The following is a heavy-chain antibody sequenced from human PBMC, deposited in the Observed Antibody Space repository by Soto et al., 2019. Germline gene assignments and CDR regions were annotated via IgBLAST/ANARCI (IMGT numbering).Heavy chain of an antibody. V-gene: IGHV4-31*03. CDR2: IYYSGST. CDR3: ARGRDYADYYFDY. D-gene: IGHD4-17*01. J-gene: IGHJ4*02. CDR1: GGSISSGGCY. Sequence: QVQLQESGPGLVKPSQTLSLTCTVSGGSISSGGCYWSWIRQHPGKGLEWIGYIYYSGSTYYNPSLKSRVTISVDPSKNQFSLKLSSVTAADTAVYYCARGRDYADYYFDYWGQGTLVTVSS.